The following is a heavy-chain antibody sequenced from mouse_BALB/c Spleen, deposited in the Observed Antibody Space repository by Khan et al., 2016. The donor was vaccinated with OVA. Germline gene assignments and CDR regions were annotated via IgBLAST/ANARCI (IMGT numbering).Heavy chain of an antibody. CDR2: IWGDGNT. Sequence: QVQLKESGPGLVAPSQSLSITCTVSEFSFTNYGVSWIRQTPGKGLEWLGVIWGDGNTTYHSAPIYRLSVTTDKTKSQVFLNLNSLQTAETATYYCSIIYYGLAWLSYGGQGTLVTVSA. CDR1: EFSFTNYG. V-gene: IGHV2-3*01. J-gene: IGHJ3*01. CDR3: SIIYYGLAWLSY. D-gene: IGHD1-1*01.